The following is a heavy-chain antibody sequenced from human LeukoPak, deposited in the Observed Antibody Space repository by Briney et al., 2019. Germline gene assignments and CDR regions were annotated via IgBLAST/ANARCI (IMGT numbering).Heavy chain of an antibody. D-gene: IGHD2-8*01. CDR1: GGTFSSYI. CDR3: ARRFCTNGVCYHDRGAFDI. Sequence: ASVKVSCKASGGTFSSYIITWVRQAPGQGLEWMGRIIPIFGTTNYAQKLQGRVTITADKSTSTAYMALSSLRSEDTAVYYCARRFCTNGVCYHDRGAFDIWGQGTMVTVSS. J-gene: IGHJ3*02. CDR2: IIPIFGTT. V-gene: IGHV1-69*06.